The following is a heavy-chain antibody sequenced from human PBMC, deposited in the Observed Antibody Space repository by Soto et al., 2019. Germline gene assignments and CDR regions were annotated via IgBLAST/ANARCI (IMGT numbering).Heavy chain of an antibody. J-gene: IGHJ4*02. CDR2: IIPIFGTA. CDR3: AREDRTTGPTPSLFAS. CDR1: GGTFSSYA. Sequence: QVQLVQSGAEVKKPGSSVKVSCKASGGTFSSYAISWVRQAPGQGLEWMGGIIPIFGTANYAQKFQGRVTITXAGXTXTAYMELSSLRSEDTAVYYRAREDRTTGPTPSLFASWGQGTLVTVSS. D-gene: IGHD1-1*01. V-gene: IGHV1-69*05.